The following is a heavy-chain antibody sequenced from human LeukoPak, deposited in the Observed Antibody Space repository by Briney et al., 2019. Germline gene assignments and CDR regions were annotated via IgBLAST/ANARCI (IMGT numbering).Heavy chain of an antibody. V-gene: IGHV3-15*01. CDR2: IKSKTDGGTT. J-gene: IGHJ3*02. D-gene: IGHD5-12*01. CDR3: AKGSNTGYPVAFDI. CDR1: GFTFSNAW. Sequence: GGSLRLSCAASGFTFSNAWMSWVRQAPGKGLEWVGRIKSKTDGGTTDYAAPVKGRFTISRDDSKNTLYLQMNSLRAEDTAVYYCAKGSNTGYPVAFDIWGQGTMVTVSS.